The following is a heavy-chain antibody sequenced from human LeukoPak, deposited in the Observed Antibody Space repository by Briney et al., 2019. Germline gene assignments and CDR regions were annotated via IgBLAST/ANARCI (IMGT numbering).Heavy chain of an antibody. CDR2: INHSGST. CDR3: ARAVYATPPRYYYYYGMDV. J-gene: IGHJ6*02. D-gene: IGHD2-8*01. CDR1: GGSFSGYY. V-gene: IGHV4-34*01. Sequence: SETLSLTCAVYGGSFSGYYWSWIRQPPGKGLEWIGEINHSGSTNYNPSLKSRVTISEDTSKNQLSLKLSSVTAADTAVYYCARAVYATPPRYYYYYGMDVWGQGTTVTVSS.